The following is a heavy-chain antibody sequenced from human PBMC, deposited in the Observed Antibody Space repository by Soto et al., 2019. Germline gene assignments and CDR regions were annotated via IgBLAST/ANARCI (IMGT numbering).Heavy chain of an antibody. V-gene: IGHV3-23*01. J-gene: IGHJ5*02. CDR1: GFTFSSYA. CDR2: ISGSGGST. CDR3: ARARCSGDSCYPASHNWFDP. D-gene: IGHD2-15*01. Sequence: GGSLRLSCAASGFTFSSYAMSWVRQAPGKGLEWVSAISGSGGSTYYADSVKGRFTISRDNSENTLYLQMNSLRAEDTAVYYCARARCSGDSCYPASHNWFDPWGQGTLVTVPQ.